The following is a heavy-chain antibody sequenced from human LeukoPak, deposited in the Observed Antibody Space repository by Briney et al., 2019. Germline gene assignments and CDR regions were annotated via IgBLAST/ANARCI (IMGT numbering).Heavy chain of an antibody. Sequence: PSETLSLTCTVSGGSFSGYYWSWIRQPPGKGLEWIGEINHSGSTNYNPSLKSRVTISVGTSKNQFSLKLSSVTAAGTAVYYCARGEVGANYYFDYWGQGTLVTVSS. CDR3: ARGEVGANYYFDY. CDR2: INHSGST. J-gene: IGHJ4*02. D-gene: IGHD1-26*01. V-gene: IGHV4-34*01. CDR1: GGSFSGYY.